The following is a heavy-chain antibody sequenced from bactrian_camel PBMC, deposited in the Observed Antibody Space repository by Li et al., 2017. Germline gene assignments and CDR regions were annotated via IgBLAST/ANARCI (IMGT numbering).Heavy chain of an antibody. V-gene: IGHV3S1*01. CDR3: SGSGVPGESDFAY. CDR1: KYPFLIYC. CDR2: IYTADGMT. D-gene: IGHD5*01. J-gene: IGHJ6*01. Sequence: HVQLVESGGGSVQAGGSLRLSCAPSKYPFLIYCMAWFRQPPGKEREGVAAIYTADGMTNSADSVKDRFTISRDNTNNILYLQMNMLKPEDTALYYCSGSGVPGESDFAYCGQGTQVTVS.